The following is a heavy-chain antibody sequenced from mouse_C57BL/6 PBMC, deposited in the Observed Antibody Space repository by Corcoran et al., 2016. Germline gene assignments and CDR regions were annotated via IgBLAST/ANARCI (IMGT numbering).Heavy chain of an antibody. J-gene: IGHJ3*01. CDR1: GYTFTTYG. CDR2: INTYSGVP. CDR3: AFITTYSFVY. Sequence: QIQLVQSGPELKKPGETVKISCKASGYTFTTYGMSWVKQAPGKGLKWMGWINTYSGVPTYADDFKGRFAFSLETSASTAYLQINNLKNEDTATYFCAFITTYSFVYWGQGTLVTVSA. D-gene: IGHD1-1*01. V-gene: IGHV9-3*01.